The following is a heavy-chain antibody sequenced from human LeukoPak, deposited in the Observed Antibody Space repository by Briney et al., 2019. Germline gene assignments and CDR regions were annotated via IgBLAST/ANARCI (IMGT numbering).Heavy chain of an antibody. CDR3: ARLYGSENYFPTYFDS. D-gene: IGHD3-10*01. CDR2: IYSGGST. CDR1: GFTVSSNY. Sequence: GGSLRLSCAASGFTVSSNYMSWVRQAPGKGLEWVSIIYSGGSTYYADSVKGRFTISRDNAKNSLYLQMNSLRAEDTAVYYCARLYGSENYFPTYFDSWGQGSLVTVSS. V-gene: IGHV3-66*01. J-gene: IGHJ4*02.